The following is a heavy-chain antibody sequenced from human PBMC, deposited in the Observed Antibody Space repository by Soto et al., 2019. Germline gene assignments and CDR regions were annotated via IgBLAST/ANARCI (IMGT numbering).Heavy chain of an antibody. CDR2: ISGSGGST. J-gene: IGHJ4*02. CDR1: GFTFSSYA. CDR3: AKLRGQQLVHQLDY. Sequence: GGSLRLSCAASGFTFSSYAMSWVRQAPGKGLEWVSAISGSGGSTYYADSVKGRFTISRDNSKNTLYLQMNSLGAEDTAVYYCAKLRGQQLVHQLDYWGQGTLVTVSS. V-gene: IGHV3-23*01. D-gene: IGHD6-13*01.